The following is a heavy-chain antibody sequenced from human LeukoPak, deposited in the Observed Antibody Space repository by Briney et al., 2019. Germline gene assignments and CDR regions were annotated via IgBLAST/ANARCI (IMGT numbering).Heavy chain of an antibody. D-gene: IGHD1-26*01. CDR2: IFDSGST. J-gene: IGHJ4*02. CDR1: GGSISSGGYS. CDR3: ARHSPSDGLVGATSDFDY. V-gene: IGHV4-30-2*01. Sequence: SETLSLTCAVSGGSISSGGYSWSWIRQPPGKGLEWIGYIFDSGSTYYSPSLKSRVTISVERSRNQFSLKLSSVTAADTAVYYCARHSPSDGLVGATSDFDYWGQGTLVTVSS.